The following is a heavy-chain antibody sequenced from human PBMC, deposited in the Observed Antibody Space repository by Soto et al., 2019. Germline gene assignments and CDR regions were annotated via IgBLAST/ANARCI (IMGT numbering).Heavy chain of an antibody. V-gene: IGHV1-18*01. Sequence: QGHLVQSGAEVQKPGASVKVSCKGSGYAFTTYGITWVRQAPGQGLEWMGWISAHNGNTNYAQKLQGRVTVTRDTSTSTAYMELRSLRSDDTAVYYCARGRYGDYWGQGALGTVSS. CDR1: GYAFTTYG. J-gene: IGHJ4*02. D-gene: IGHD1-1*01. CDR3: ARGRYGDY. CDR2: ISAHNGNT.